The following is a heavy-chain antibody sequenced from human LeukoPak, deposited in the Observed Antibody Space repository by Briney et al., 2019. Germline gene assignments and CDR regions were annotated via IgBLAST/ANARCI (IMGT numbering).Heavy chain of an antibody. CDR1: GGSISSSSYY. D-gene: IGHD3-22*01. Sequence: SETLSLTCTVSGGSISSSSYYWGWIRQPPGKGLEWIGSIYYSGSTYYNPSLKSRVTISVDTSKNQFSLKLSSVTAADTAVYYCAGYCDSSGYRPNDYWGQGTLVTVSS. CDR3: AGYCDSSGYRPNDY. CDR2: IYYSGST. J-gene: IGHJ4*02. V-gene: IGHV4-39*01.